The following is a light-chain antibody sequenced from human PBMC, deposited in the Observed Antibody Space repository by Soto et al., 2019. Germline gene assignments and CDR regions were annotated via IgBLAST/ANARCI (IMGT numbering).Light chain of an antibody. Sequence: SYELTQPPSVSVAPGETARITCGGNNIGSKSVHWYQHKPGQAPVLVIYYNSARPSGIPERFSGSNSGNTATLTISRVEAGDEADYYCQVWDSSSHVVFGGGTKLTVL. CDR1: NIGSKS. J-gene: IGLJ2*01. V-gene: IGLV3-21*04. CDR3: QVWDSSSHVV. CDR2: YNS.